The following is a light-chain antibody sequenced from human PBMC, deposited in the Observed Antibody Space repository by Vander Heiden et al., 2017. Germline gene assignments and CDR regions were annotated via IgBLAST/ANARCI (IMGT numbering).Light chain of an antibody. CDR2: DAS. J-gene: IGKJ2*01. CDR3: QQYHNFPPMYT. Sequence: DIQMTQYPSSLSASVGDRVTITCQASQDISNYLNWYQQKQGKAPKLLIYDASNLETGVPSRFSGSGSGTDFTFTISSLQPEDIATYYCQQYHNFPPMYTFGQGTKLEIK. CDR1: QDISNY. V-gene: IGKV1-33*01.